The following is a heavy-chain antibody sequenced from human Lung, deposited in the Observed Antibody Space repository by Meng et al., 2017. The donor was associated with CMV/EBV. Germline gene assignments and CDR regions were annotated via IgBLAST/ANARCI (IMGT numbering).Heavy chain of an antibody. CDR2: LYYSGST. CDR1: GGSISSTYYY. CDR3: ARHHTYYFASGPNYYCDY. D-gene: IGHD3-10*01. J-gene: IGHJ4*02. V-gene: IGHV4-39*01. Sequence: GSLRLXCTVSGGSISSTYYYWGWIRQPPGRGLEWIGSLYYSGSTYYNPSLKSRVTVSVDTSKNQFSLKLTSVTAADTAIYYCARHHTYYFASGPNYYCDYWXQGNXVNGAS.